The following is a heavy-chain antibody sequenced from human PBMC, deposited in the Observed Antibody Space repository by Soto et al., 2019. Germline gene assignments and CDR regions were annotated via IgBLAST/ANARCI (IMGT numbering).Heavy chain of an antibody. Sequence: GGSLRLSCAASGFTFTKAWMNWVRQAPGKGLEWVGRIKSKTDGGTAHYAAPVKGRFTISRDDSKNTLYLQMISLKSEDTAVYFCTTSPYSIVAGGTPPDYWGQGTLVTVSS. V-gene: IGHV3-15*07. CDR1: GFTFTKAW. CDR3: TTSPYSIVAGGTPPDY. CDR2: IKSKTDGGTA. D-gene: IGHD5-12*01. J-gene: IGHJ4*02.